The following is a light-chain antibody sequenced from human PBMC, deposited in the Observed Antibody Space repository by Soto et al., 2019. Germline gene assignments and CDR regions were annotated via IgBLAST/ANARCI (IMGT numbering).Light chain of an antibody. Sequence: ETVLTQSPATLSLSPWERATLSCRSSESVSNSLAWYQHKPGQAPRLLIYNASNRATGIPARFSGRGSGTDFTLTISSLEPEDFAVYFCQHRAGWPLELTFSGATKVDIK. CDR2: NAS. CDR3: QHRAGWPLELT. V-gene: IGKV3-11*01. CDR1: ESVSNS. J-gene: IGKJ4*01.